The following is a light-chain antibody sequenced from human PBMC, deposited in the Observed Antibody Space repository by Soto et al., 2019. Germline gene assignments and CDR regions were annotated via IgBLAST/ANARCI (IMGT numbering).Light chain of an antibody. Sequence: QSALTQPASVSGSPGQSITISCTGTSSDVGGYNYVSWYQHHPGKAPKLMIYDVRNRPSGISNRFSGSKSGNTASLTISGLQPEDEGDYYCSSYTTSNTRQIVFGTGTKLTVL. CDR3: SSYTTSNTRQIV. CDR2: DVR. V-gene: IGLV2-14*03. CDR1: SSDVGGYNY. J-gene: IGLJ1*01.